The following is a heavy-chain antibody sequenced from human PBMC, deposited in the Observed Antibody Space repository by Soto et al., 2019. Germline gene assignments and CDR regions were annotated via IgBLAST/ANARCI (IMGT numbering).Heavy chain of an antibody. D-gene: IGHD6-6*01. CDR1: GGSFSGYY. CDR2: INHSGST. Sequence: SETLSLTCAVYGGSFSGYYWSLIRQPPGKGLEWIGEINHSGSTNYNPSLKSRVTISVDTSKNQFSLKLSSVTAADTAVYYCARASVVSSSSPSNYYYMDVWGKGTTVTVSS. J-gene: IGHJ6*03. CDR3: ARASVVSSSSPSNYYYMDV. V-gene: IGHV4-34*01.